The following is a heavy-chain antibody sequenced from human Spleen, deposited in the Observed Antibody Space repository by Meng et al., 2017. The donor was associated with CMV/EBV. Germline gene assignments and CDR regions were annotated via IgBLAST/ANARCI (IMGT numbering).Heavy chain of an antibody. CDR2: ISSSGTSI. V-gene: IGHV3-11*04. Sequence: GESLKISCAASGFTFTDFYMTWIRQAPGKGLGWVSYISSSGTSIYYADSVNGRFTISRDNAQNSLSLQMNSLRAEDTAVYYCAREGSYCSSTSCYTSGRDVWGQGTTVTVSS. J-gene: IGHJ6*02. D-gene: IGHD2-2*02. CDR1: GFTFTDFY. CDR3: AREGSYCSSTSCYTSGRDV.